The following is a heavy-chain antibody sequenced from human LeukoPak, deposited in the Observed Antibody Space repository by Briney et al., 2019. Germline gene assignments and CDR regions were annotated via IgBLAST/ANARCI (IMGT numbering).Heavy chain of an antibody. J-gene: IGHJ4*02. CDR1: GGSFSGCY. D-gene: IGHD6-13*01. Sequence: SETLSLPFAVLGGSFSGCYWSWFRQPPGKGLEWIGEINHRGSTNYNPALKSPVTISIHTSKTQFSLKLSSVTAADTALYYCARGPGTWYYYWGQGTLVTVSS. CDR2: INHRGST. CDR3: ARGPGTWYYY. V-gene: IGHV4-34*01.